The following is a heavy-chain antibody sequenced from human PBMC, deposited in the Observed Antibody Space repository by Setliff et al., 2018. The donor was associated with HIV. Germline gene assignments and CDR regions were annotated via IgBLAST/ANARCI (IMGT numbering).Heavy chain of an antibody. CDR1: GGSISSGGYY. D-gene: IGHD1-7*01. CDR3: ARVGGTTWGVYYYYYYMDV. J-gene: IGHJ6*03. Sequence: KPSETLSLTCTVSGGSISSGGYYWSWIRQHPGKGLEWIGYISYSGGTYYKPSLKSRVTISVDTSKNQLSLKLSSVTAADTAVYYCARVGGTTWGVYYYYYYMDVWGKGTTVTVSS. CDR2: ISYSGGT. V-gene: IGHV4-31*03.